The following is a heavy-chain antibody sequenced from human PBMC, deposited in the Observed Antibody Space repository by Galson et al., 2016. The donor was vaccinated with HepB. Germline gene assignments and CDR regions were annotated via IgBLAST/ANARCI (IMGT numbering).Heavy chain of an antibody. V-gene: IGHV4-61*01. CDR3: ARTGAGLMYAFDY. Sequence: ETLSLTCTVSGGSVSSGYYYWSWIRQPPGKGLEWIGYFYHTGSSNHNPSLKSRVTISADTSKNQFSLKLSSVTAADTAVYYCARTGAGLMYAFDYWGQGTLVIVSS. J-gene: IGHJ4*02. CDR1: GGSVSSGYYY. CDR2: FYHTGSS. D-gene: IGHD2-8*01.